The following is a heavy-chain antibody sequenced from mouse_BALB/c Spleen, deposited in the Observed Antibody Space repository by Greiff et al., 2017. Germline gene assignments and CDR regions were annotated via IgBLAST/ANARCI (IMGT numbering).Heavy chain of an antibody. D-gene: IGHD1-1*01. V-gene: IGHV5-17*02. CDR1: GFTFSSFG. J-gene: IGHJ2*01. CDR2: ISSGSSTI. CDR3: ARTLYYYGSHYFDY. Sequence: DVHLVESGGGLVQPGGSRKLSCAASGFTFSSFGMHWVRQAPEKGLEWVAYISSGSSTIYYADTVKGRFTISRDNPKNTLFLQMTSLRSEDTAMYYCARTLYYYGSHYFDYWGQGTTLTVSS.